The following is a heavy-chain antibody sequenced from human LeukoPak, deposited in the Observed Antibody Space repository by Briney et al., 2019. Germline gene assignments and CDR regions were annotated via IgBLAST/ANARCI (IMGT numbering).Heavy chain of an antibody. Sequence: GGSLRLSCAASGFTFKNYAMTWVRHSPGKGLEWVSVISGSGDSTSGDPTHYSDSVKGRFTISRDNSKNTLYLQMNSLRAEDTAVYYCAKVYDILTGYSYYYGMDVWGQGTTVTVSS. V-gene: IGHV3-23*01. J-gene: IGHJ6*02. CDR1: GFTFKNYA. CDR2: ISGSGDSTSGDPT. CDR3: AKVYDILTGYSYYYGMDV. D-gene: IGHD3-9*01.